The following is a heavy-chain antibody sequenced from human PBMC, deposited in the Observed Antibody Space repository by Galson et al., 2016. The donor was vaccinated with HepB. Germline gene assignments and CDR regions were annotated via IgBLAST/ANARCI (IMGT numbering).Heavy chain of an antibody. CDR3: ARVGVHNVVLPSATPPYVNYYYMDV. D-gene: IGHD2-15*01. CDR1: GGSVRNYY. Sequence: SETLSLTCTVSGGSVRNYYWGWIRLPPGATPEWIGHIHHSGITNDSPSLKSRVTMSLDTSKNQFSLHLRSVTAADTAEYFCARVGVHNVVLPSATPPYVNYYYMDVWGKGTAVTVSS. J-gene: IGHJ6*03. V-gene: IGHV4-59*02. CDR2: IHHSGIT.